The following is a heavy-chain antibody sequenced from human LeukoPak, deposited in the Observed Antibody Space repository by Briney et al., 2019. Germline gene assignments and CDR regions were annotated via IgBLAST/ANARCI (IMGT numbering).Heavy chain of an antibody. CDR3: ARHYCTTTTCSTGAFDY. Sequence: PGGSLTLSCSASGFTFSTYSMNWVRQAPGKGREWMSYISSSNDTTLYTYSVKGRFTISRYNTKNSLYLQMTRLGAADTAVFYCARHYCTTTTCSTGAFDYWGQGTLVTVSS. V-gene: IGHV3-48*01. D-gene: IGHD2-2*01. CDR2: ISSSNDTT. J-gene: IGHJ4*02. CDR1: GFTFSTYS.